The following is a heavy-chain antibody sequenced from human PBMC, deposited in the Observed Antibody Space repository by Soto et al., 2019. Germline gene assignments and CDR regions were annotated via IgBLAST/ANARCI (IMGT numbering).Heavy chain of an antibody. D-gene: IGHD3-10*01. CDR3: ATDSMIRGVWFY. CDR2: IKQDGSEK. CDR1: GFTFSRYW. Sequence: GGSLRLSCAASGFTFSRYWMTWVRQAPGKGLEWVANIKQDGSEKYYVDSVEGRFTISRDNAKNSLYLQMNSLRAEDTAVYYCATDSMIRGVWFYWGQGTQVTVSS. V-gene: IGHV3-7*01. J-gene: IGHJ4*02.